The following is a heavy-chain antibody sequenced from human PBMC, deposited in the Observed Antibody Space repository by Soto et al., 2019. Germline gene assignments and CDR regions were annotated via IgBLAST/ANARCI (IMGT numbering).Heavy chain of an antibody. CDR3: ARGNVVATIVYYYYYGMDV. V-gene: IGHV4-34*01. D-gene: IGHD5-12*01. CDR1: GGSFSGYY. Sequence: SETLSLTCAVYGGSFSGYYWSWIRQPPGKGLEWIGEINHSGSTNYNPSLKSRVTISVDTSKNQFSLKLSSVTAADTAVYYCARGNVVATIVYYYYYGMDVWGQGTTVTVSS. J-gene: IGHJ6*02. CDR2: INHSGST.